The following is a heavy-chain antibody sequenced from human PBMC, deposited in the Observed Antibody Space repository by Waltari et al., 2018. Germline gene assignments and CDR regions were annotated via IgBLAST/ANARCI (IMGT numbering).Heavy chain of an antibody. Sequence: QVQLVQSGAEVKKPGSSVKVSCKASGGTFSSYAISWVRQAPGQGLEWMGMVIPIVGTANYAQNFQGRVTITADKSTSTAYMELSSLRSEDTAVYYCARGIAVAGTSYYFDYWGQGTLVTVSS. D-gene: IGHD6-19*01. CDR1: GGTFSSYA. V-gene: IGHV1-69*08. J-gene: IGHJ4*02. CDR2: VIPIVGTA. CDR3: ARGIAVAGTSYYFDY.